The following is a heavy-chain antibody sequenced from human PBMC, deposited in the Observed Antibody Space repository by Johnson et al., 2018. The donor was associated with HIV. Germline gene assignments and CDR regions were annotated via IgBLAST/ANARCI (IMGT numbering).Heavy chain of an antibody. CDR3: ARDTHGEGAFDI. Sequence: VQLVESGGGLIQRGGSLRLSRVASGFTFSDASMSWVRQAPGKGLEWVSAIGTAGDTYYPGSVKGRFTISRENAKNSLYLQMNSLRAGDTAVYYCARDTHGEGAFDIWGQGTMVTVSS. V-gene: IGHV3-13*01. J-gene: IGHJ3*02. D-gene: IGHD3-10*01. CDR2: IGTAGDT. CDR1: GFTFSDAS.